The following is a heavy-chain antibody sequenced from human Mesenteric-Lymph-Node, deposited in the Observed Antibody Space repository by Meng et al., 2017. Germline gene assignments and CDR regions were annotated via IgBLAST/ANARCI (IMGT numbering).Heavy chain of an antibody. V-gene: IGHV3-21*01. CDR3: ARDHKYGSGGYNPPTDY. CDR1: GFTFSSYS. Sequence: GESLKISCAASGFTFSSYSMNWVRQAPGKGLEWVSSISSSSSYIYYADSVKGRFTISRDNSKNTLYLQMKSLRVEDTAVYYCARDHKYGSGGYNPPTDYWGQGTLVTVSS. D-gene: IGHD3-10*01. J-gene: IGHJ4*02. CDR2: ISSSSSYI.